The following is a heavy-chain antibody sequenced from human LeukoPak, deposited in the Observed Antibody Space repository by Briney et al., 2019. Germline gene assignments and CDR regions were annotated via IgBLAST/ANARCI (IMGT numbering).Heavy chain of an antibody. D-gene: IGHD3-22*01. CDR3: ARDGPPMI. Sequence: GGSLRLSCAASGFTVSSSYMSWVRQAPGKGLEWVSIIHSGGGTFYADSVKGRLAISRDNSKNTLYLQMNNVRVGDTAVYFCARDGPPMIGGQGTLVTVSS. CDR2: IHSGGGT. CDR1: GFTVSSSY. V-gene: IGHV3-53*01. J-gene: IGHJ4*02.